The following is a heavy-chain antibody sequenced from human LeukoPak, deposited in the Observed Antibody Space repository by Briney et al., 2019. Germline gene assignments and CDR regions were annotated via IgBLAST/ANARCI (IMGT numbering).Heavy chain of an antibody. CDR2: IYYSGST. D-gene: IGHD4-17*01. CDR1: GGSISSYY. J-gene: IGHJ5*02. V-gene: IGHV4-59*01. Sequence: PSETLSLTCTVSGGSISSYYWSWIRQPPGKGLEWIGYIYYSGSTDYNPSLKSRVTISEDTSKNQFSLKLSSVTAADTAVYYCARVISDYGDFLSDWFDPWGQGTLVTVSS. CDR3: ARVISDYGDFLSDWFDP.